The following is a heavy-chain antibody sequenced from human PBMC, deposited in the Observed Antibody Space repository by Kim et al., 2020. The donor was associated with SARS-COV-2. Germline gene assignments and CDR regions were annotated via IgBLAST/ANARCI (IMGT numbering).Heavy chain of an antibody. D-gene: IGHD3-10*01. J-gene: IGHJ5*02. CDR3: ARHTTRGPPEGFGELFWWFDP. CDR1: GGSISSSSYY. CDR2: IYYSGST. V-gene: IGHV4-39*01. Sequence: SETLSLTCTVSGGSISSSSYYWGWIRQPPGKGLEWIGSIYYSGSTYYNPSLKSRVTISVDTSKNQFSLKLSSVTAADTAVYYCARHTTRGPPEGFGELFWWFDPWGQGTLVTVSS.